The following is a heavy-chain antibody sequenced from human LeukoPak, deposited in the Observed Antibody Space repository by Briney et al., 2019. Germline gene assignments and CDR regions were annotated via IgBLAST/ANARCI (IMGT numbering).Heavy chain of an antibody. Sequence: SETLSLTCTVSGGSISSGGYYWSWIRQHPGKDLEWIGYIYYSGSTYYNPSLKSRVTISVDTSKNQFSLKLSPVTAADTAVYYCARAPPTYYYDSSGYSPFDYWGQGTLVTVSS. CDR1: GGSISSGGYY. CDR3: ARAPPTYYYDSSGYSPFDY. V-gene: IGHV4-31*03. J-gene: IGHJ4*02. CDR2: IYYSGST. D-gene: IGHD3-22*01.